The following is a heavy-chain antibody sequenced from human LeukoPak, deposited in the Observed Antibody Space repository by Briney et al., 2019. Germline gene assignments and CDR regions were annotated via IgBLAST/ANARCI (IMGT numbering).Heavy chain of an antibody. J-gene: IGHJ4*02. V-gene: IGHV4-59*01. D-gene: IGHD6-19*01. Sequence: SETLSLICTVSGGSISSYYWNWIRQSPGKGLEWIGDIYYSGSTNYNPSLKSRVTISVDTSKNQFSLRLTSVTAADTAVYYCAREGMAVGFARFPIFNYWGQGTLVTVSS. CDR2: IYYSGST. CDR3: AREGMAVGFARFPIFNY. CDR1: GGSISSYY.